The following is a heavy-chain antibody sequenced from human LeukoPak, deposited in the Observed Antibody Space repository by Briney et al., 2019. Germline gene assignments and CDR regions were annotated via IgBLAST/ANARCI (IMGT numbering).Heavy chain of an antibody. V-gene: IGHV6-1*01. Sequence: SQTLSLTCAISGDSVSSNSAAWNWIRQSQSRGLEWLGRTYYRSKWYNDYAVSVKSRITINPDTSKNQFSLQLNSVTPEDTAVYYCARDPRYNWNDGMGYYYYGMDVWGQGTTVTVSS. CDR1: GDSVSSNSAA. J-gene: IGHJ6*02. CDR3: ARDPRYNWNDGMGYYYYGMDV. D-gene: IGHD1-1*01. CDR2: TYYRSKWYN.